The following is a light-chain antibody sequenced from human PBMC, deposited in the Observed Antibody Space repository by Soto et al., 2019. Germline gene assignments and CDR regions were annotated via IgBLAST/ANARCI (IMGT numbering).Light chain of an antibody. CDR2: GAS. Sequence: EIVMTQSPATLSVSPGERATLSCRASQSVGSRLAWYQQKPGQAPSLLIYGASTRATGIPARFSGSGSGTEFTLTISSLQSEDFAVYYCQQYNDWRTFGQGTKVDIK. CDR3: QQYNDWRT. CDR1: QSVGSR. J-gene: IGKJ1*01. V-gene: IGKV3-15*01.